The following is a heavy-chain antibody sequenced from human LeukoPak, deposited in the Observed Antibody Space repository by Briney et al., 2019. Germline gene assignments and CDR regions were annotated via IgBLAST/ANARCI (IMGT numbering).Heavy chain of an antibody. J-gene: IGHJ4*02. CDR2: INHSGST. CDR1: GFTFSSYG. CDR3: ARGLQVVSFDY. D-gene: IGHD2-15*01. V-gene: IGHV4-34*01. Sequence: GTLRLSCAASGFTFSSYGMSWIRQPPGKGLEWIGEINHSGSTNYNPSLKSRVTISVDTSKNQFSLKLSSVTAADTAVYYCARGLQVVSFDYWGQGTLVTVSS.